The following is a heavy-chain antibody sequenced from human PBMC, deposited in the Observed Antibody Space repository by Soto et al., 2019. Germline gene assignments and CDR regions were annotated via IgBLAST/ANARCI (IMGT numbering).Heavy chain of an antibody. CDR2: IIPIFGTA. Sequence: SVKVSCKASGGTFSSYAISWVRQAPGQGLEWMGGIIPIFGTANYAQKFQGRVTITADESTSTAYMELSSLRSEDTAVYYCARVXKETTSVRVEESYGMDVWGQGTTVTVSS. CDR1: GGTFSSYA. CDR3: ARVXKETTSVRVEESYGMDV. V-gene: IGHV1-69*13. D-gene: IGHD3-10*01. J-gene: IGHJ6*02.